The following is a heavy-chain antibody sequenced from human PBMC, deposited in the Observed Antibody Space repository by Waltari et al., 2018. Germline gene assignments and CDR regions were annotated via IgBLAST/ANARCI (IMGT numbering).Heavy chain of an antibody. CDR3: ARDYCDRTNCHGMDV. CDR1: EFTFSSYA. J-gene: IGHJ6*02. V-gene: IGHV3-30*04. D-gene: IGHD3-22*01. Sequence: QVQLVESGGGVVQPGRSLRLSCAASEFTFSSYAMHWVRHAPGKGLEWVAVISYNGRNIYYIDSVKGRFTISRDNSKKMLFLQMNSLRAEDTAVYYCARDYCDRTNCHGMDVWGQGTTVTVSS. CDR2: ISYNGRNI.